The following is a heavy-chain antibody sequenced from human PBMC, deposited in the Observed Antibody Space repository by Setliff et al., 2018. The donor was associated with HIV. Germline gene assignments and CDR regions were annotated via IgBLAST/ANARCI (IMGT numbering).Heavy chain of an antibody. V-gene: IGHV1-69*05. CDR3: VLYSTGASRFDY. CDR1: GGTFISYA. D-gene: IGHD2-8*01. Sequence: GASVKVSCKASGGTFISYAIGWVRQAPGQGLEWMGGTNPMLGTPNYAQKFQGRVTITTDGSASTVYMELRGLRSEDTAIYYCVLYSTGASRFDYWGQGTLVTVSS. CDR2: TNPMLGTP. J-gene: IGHJ4*02.